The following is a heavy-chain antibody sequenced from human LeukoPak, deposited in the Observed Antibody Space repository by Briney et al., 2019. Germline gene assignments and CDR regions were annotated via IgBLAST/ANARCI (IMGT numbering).Heavy chain of an antibody. Sequence: GGSLRLSCAASGFKFSDYYISWIRQAPGKGLEWLSYISSSGNVTYYADSVKGRFIVSRDNTKSALFLQMNSLRAEDTAVYYCEAGIGDYWGQGALLTVSS. J-gene: IGHJ4*02. D-gene: IGHD6-13*01. CDR1: GFKFSDYY. CDR3: EAGIGDY. V-gene: IGHV3-11*01. CDR2: ISSSGNVT.